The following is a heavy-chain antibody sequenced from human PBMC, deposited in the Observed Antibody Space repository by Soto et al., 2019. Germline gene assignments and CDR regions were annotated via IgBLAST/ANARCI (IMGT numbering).Heavy chain of an antibody. V-gene: IGHV4-59*01. Sequence: QVQLQESGPGLVTPSETLSLTCTVSGGSISSYYWSWIRQPPGKGLEWIGHIFYTGSTNYNPSLKTRVTISVDTSKNLFSLKLSSLTAADTALYYCAREGITGLFDFWGQGSLVTVSS. CDR1: GGSISSYY. D-gene: IGHD1-20*01. J-gene: IGHJ4*02. CDR3: AREGITGLFDF. CDR2: IFYTGST.